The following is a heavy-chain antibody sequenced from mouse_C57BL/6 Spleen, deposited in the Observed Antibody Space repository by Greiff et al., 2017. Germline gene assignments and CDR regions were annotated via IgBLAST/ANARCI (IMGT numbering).Heavy chain of an antibody. CDR1: GYPFTGFW. J-gene: IGHJ4*01. CDR2: ILTGSGIT. CDR3: ARNGYYYAMDY. Sequence: VQLQQSGAALMKPGASVKLSCQAPGYPFTGFWIEWVKQRPGHGLEWIGEILTGSGITNYNGKFKGKATCTADKTSNTAYMQLSSLKTEDTAIYYCARNGYYYAMDYWGQGTSVTVSS. V-gene: IGHV1-9*01.